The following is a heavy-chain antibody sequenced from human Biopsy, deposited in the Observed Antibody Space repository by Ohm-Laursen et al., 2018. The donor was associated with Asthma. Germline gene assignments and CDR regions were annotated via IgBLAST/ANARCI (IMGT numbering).Heavy chain of an antibody. CDR2: ISSGSGST. D-gene: IGHD5-12*01. Sequence: SLRLSCSASGFTFSSYSMNWVRQAPGKGLEWVSSISSGSGSTYYADSVKGRFTISRDTSMNTLYLQMNSLRPKDTAVYYCARDIVATMIGYYYYGMDVWGQGTTVTVSS. J-gene: IGHJ6*02. CDR3: ARDIVATMIGYYYYGMDV. CDR1: GFTFSSYS. V-gene: IGHV3-21*01.